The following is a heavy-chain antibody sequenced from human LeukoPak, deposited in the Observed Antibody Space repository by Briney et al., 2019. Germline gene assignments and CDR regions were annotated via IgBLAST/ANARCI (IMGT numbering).Heavy chain of an antibody. CDR2: LYHSDSA. CDR3: ARQHDSYYYYYIDV. Sequence: KTSETLSLTCGVSGYSISNGYYWVWIRQPPGRGLEWIGSLYHSDSAYYNTSLRSRVSMSVDTSKNQFSLTLSFVTAADTAVYYCARQHDSYYYYYIDVWGSGTTVTVAS. CDR1: GYSISNGYY. J-gene: IGHJ6*03. V-gene: IGHV4-38-2*01.